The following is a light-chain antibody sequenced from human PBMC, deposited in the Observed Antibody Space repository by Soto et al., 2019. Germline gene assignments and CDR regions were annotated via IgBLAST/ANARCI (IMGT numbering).Light chain of an antibody. CDR2: SDT. Sequence: QSVLTQPPSVSGAPGQRVTISCTGSCSNIGAGYDVHWYQQLAGTAPKILIYSDTNRTSGFPDRFSSSKSGTAASLAIAGLQAEDEAYYYCKSYENGLTGSLYVFSNRTKLTVL. V-gene: IGLV1-40*01. CDR3: KSYENGLTGSLYV. CDR1: CSNIGAGYD. J-gene: IGLJ1*01.